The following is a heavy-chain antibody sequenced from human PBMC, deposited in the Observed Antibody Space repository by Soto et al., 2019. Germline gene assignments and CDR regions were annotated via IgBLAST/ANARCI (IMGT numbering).Heavy chain of an antibody. CDR2: ISAYNGNK. J-gene: IGHJ6*02. V-gene: IGHV1-18*01. CDR3: ARGLAAAGNYYYYGMDV. Sequence: ASVKVSCKASGYTFTSYGISWVRQAPGQGLEWMGWISAYNGNKNYAQKLQGRVTMTTDTSTSTAYMELRSLRSDDTAVYYCARGLAAAGNYYYYGMDVWGQGTTVTVSS. D-gene: IGHD6-13*01. CDR1: GYTFTSYG.